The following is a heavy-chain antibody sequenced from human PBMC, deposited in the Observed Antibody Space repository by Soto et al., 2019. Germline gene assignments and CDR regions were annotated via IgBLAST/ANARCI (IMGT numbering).Heavy chain of an antibody. D-gene: IGHD4-4*01. CDR2: VHPNSGGT. Sequence: QVHLVQSGAEVKQPGASVKVSCKASGYTFSVYHMHWVRQAPGQGLAWMGWVHPNSGGTNYAQSFEGRVTMTRDTSINTAYMGLSRLTSDDTAVYYCAKELQRGMDVWGQGTTVTVSS. CDR1: GYTFSVYH. CDR3: AKELQRGMDV. J-gene: IGHJ6*02. V-gene: IGHV1-2*02.